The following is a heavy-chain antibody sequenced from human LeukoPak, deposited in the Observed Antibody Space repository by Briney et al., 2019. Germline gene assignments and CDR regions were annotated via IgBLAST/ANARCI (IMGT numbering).Heavy chain of an antibody. CDR1: GFTFSNAW. D-gene: IGHD5-24*01. CDR2: IKTKTDGGTT. CDR3: TTVERWLLSSSPY. Sequence: GGSLRLSCAASGFTFSNAWMSWVRQAPGKGLEWVGRIKTKTDGGTTDYAAPVKGRFTISRDDSKNTLYLQMNSLITEDTAVYYCTTVERWLLSSSPYWGQGTPVTVSS. J-gene: IGHJ4*02. V-gene: IGHV3-15*01.